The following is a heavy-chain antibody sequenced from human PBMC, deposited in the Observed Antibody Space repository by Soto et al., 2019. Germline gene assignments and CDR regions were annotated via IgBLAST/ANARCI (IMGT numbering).Heavy chain of an antibody. V-gene: IGHV3-7*01. J-gene: IGHJ4*02. CDR1: GFTLSSYW. Sequence: EVQLVESGGGLVQPGGSLRLSCEASGFTLSSYWMSWIRQAPGKGLEWVANTRQDGGQSYLVDSVQDRFTISSDNAKNSGYLQMNSLRDGGTVVYSGVRDGMTGWHCDSWGQGTLVTVSS. CDR3: VRDGMTGWHCDS. CDR2: TRQDGGQS. D-gene: IGHD3-9*01.